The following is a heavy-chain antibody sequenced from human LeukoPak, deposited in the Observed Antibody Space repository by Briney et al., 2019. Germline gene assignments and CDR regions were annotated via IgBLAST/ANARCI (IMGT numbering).Heavy chain of an antibody. CDR1: GYTFTSYG. J-gene: IGHJ4*02. CDR3: ARSREQWLSFDY. CDR2: ISAYNGNT. D-gene: IGHD6-19*01. V-gene: IGHV1-18*01. Sequence: GASVKVSCKASGYTFTSYGISWVRQAPGQGLEWMGWISAYNGNTNYAQNLQGRVTMTTDTSTSTAYMELRSLRSGDTAVYYCARSREQWLSFDYWGQGTLVTVSS.